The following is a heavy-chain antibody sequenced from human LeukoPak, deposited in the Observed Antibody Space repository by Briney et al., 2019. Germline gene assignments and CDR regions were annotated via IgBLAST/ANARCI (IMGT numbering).Heavy chain of an antibody. J-gene: IGHJ4*02. V-gene: IGHV3-9*01. Sequence: GGSLRLSCTASGFTFGDYTMHSVRQAPGKGLEWVAAINWSSGTIAYAGSVRGRFTASRDNANNSLYLQTDSLGPEDTALYYCAKGRTPGRNKPLDFWGQGTLVTVSS. CDR1: GFTFGDYT. CDR3: AKGRTPGRNKPLDF. CDR2: INWSSGTI. D-gene: IGHD1/OR15-1a*01.